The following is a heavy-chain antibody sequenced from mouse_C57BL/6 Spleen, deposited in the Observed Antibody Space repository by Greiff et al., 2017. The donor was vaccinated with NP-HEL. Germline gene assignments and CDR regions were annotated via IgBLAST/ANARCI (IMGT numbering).Heavy chain of an antibody. CDR2: ISDGGSYT. CDR1: GFTFSSYA. Sequence: VQVVESGGGLVKPGGSLQLSCAASGFTFSSYAMSWVRQTPEKRLEWVATISDGGSYTYYPDNVKGRFTISRDNAKNNLYLQMSHLKSEDTAMYYCARTIYDGYLYYFDYWGQGTTLTVSS. V-gene: IGHV5-4*01. J-gene: IGHJ2*01. CDR3: ARTIYDGYLYYFDY. D-gene: IGHD2-3*01.